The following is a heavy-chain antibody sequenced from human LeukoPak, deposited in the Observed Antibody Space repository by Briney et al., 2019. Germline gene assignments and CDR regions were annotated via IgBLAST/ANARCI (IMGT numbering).Heavy chain of an antibody. CDR3: ARVGYSYVINDWSRTGLGAYPTKYYYHMDV. D-gene: IGHD5-18*01. CDR2: IHPSGST. V-gene: IGHV4-34*01. J-gene: IGHJ6*03. CDR1: GGSFSDYY. Sequence: SETLSLTCTVYGGSFSDYYWGWIRQLPGKGLEWIGEIHPSGSTNYSPSLKSRVTISLDASKNQFSLKLSSVAAADTAVYFCARVGYSYVINDWSRTGLGAYPTKYYYHMDVWDKGTTVTVSS.